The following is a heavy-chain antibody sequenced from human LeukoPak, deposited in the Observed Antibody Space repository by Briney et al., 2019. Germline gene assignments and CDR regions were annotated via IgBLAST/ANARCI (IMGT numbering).Heavy chain of an antibody. CDR2: INAGNGNT. CDR3: ARDPGRFGEDYYYYYGMDV. J-gene: IGHJ6*02. V-gene: IGHV1-3*01. CDR1: GYTFTSYY. Sequence: GASVKVSCTASGYTFTSYYMHWVRQAPGQRLEWMGWINAGNGNTKYSQKFQGRVTITRDTSASTAYMELSSLRSEDTAVYYCARDPGRFGEDYYYYYGMDVWGQGTTVTVSS. D-gene: IGHD3-16*01.